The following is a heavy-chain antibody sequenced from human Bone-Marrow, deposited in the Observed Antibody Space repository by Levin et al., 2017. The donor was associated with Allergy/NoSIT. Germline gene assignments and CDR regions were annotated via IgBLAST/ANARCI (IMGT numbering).Heavy chain of an antibody. CDR1: GYTFTGYY. J-gene: IGHJ4*02. CDR3: ASGGSGSYIRHGETDY. Sequence: GESLKISCKASGYTFTGYYMHWVRQAPGQGLEWMGRINPNSGGTNYAQKFQGRVTMTRDTSISTAYMELSRLRSDDTAVYYCASGGSGSYIRHGETDYWGQGTLVTVSS. D-gene: IGHD1-26*01. V-gene: IGHV1-2*06. CDR2: INPNSGGT.